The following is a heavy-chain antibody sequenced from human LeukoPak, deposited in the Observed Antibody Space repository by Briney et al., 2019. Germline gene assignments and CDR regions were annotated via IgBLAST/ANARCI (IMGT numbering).Heavy chain of an antibody. CDR2: IYWNDDK. J-gene: IGHJ4*02. D-gene: IGHD3-3*01. V-gene: IGHV2-5*01. CDR3: AHRGYYDFWSGYPTENYFDY. Sequence: ASGPTLVKPTQTLTLTCTFSGFSLSTSGVGVGWIRQPPGKALEWLALIYWNDDKRYSPSLKSRLTLTKDTSKNQVVLTMTNMDPVDTATYYCAHRGYYDFWSGYPTENYFDYWGQGTLVTVSS. CDR1: GFSLSTSGVG.